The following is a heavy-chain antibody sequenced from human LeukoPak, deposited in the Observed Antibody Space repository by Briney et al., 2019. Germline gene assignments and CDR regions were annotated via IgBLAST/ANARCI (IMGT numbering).Heavy chain of an antibody. J-gene: IGHJ2*01. Sequence: GGSLRLSCAASGFTFRSYAMSWVRQAPGKGLEWVSSISGSGDSTYYADSVKGRFTISRDSSKNTLFLHMNTLRAEDTAIYYCAKDRTVGASYWYFDLWGRGTLVTVSS. CDR2: ISGSGDST. V-gene: IGHV3-23*01. CDR1: GFTFRSYA. CDR3: AKDRTVGASYWYFDL. D-gene: IGHD1-26*01.